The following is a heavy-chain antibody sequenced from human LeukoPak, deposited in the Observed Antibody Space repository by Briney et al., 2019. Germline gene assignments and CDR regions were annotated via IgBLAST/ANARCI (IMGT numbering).Heavy chain of an antibody. CDR2: ISYDGSNK. V-gene: IGHV3-30*04. Sequence: PGGSLRLSCAASGFTFSSYAMHWVRQAPGKGLEWVAVISYDGSNKYYADSVKGRFTISRDNSKNTLYLQMNSLRAEDTAVYYCAKVLFGELSLFDYWGQGTLVTVSS. J-gene: IGHJ4*02. CDR1: GFTFSSYA. CDR3: AKVLFGELSLFDY. D-gene: IGHD3-10*02.